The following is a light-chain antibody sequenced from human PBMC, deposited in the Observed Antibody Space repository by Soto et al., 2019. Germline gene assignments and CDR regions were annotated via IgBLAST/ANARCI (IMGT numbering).Light chain of an antibody. J-gene: IGKJ1*01. CDR3: QQYGRT. Sequence: ENVLRQSPGTLFLSPGERATLSCRASQSVSSNYLAWYQQKPGQAPRLLIYGTSSRATGIPDRFSGSGSGTDFTLTISRLEPEDFAVYYCQQYGRTFGQGTKVEIK. V-gene: IGKV3-20*01. CDR1: QSVSSNY. CDR2: GTS.